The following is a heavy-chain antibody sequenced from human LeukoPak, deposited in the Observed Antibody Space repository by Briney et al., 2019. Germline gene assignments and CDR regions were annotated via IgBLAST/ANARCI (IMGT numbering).Heavy chain of an antibody. J-gene: IGHJ4*02. CDR1: GGSISSYY. Sequence: SETLSLTCTDSGGSISSYYWSWIRQPPGKGLEWIGYIYYSGSTNYNPSLKSRVTISVDTSKNQFSLKLSSVTAADTAVYYCARCSSGWYYFDYWGQGTLVTVSS. D-gene: IGHD6-19*01. V-gene: IGHV4-59*01. CDR3: ARCSSGWYYFDY. CDR2: IYYSGST.